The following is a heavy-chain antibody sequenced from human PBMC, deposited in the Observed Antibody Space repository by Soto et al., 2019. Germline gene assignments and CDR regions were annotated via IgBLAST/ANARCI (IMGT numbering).Heavy chain of an antibody. J-gene: IGHJ6*02. Sequence: PGESLKIACKGSGYSFTSYWINWVRQMPGKGLEWMGRIDPSDSYTNYSPSFQGHVTISADKSISTAYLQWSSLKASDTAMYYCARRLYGSCYYYYYGMDVWGQGTTVTVSS. CDR2: IDPSDSYT. CDR1: GYSFTSYW. D-gene: IGHD3-10*01. V-gene: IGHV5-10-1*01. CDR3: ARRLYGSCYYYYYGMDV.